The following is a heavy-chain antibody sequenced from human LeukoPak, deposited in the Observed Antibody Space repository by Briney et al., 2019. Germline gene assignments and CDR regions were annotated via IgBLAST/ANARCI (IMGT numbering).Heavy chain of an antibody. CDR2: VYYSGST. D-gene: IGHD1-1*01. Sequence: TSETLSLTCTVSGGSISTYHWSWIRQPPGKGLEWIGYVYYSGSTNYNPSLKSRVTISVDTSKNQFSLKLSSVTAADTAVYHCARDSRTTTAFDIWGQGTMVAVSS. CDR1: GGSISTYH. V-gene: IGHV4-59*01. J-gene: IGHJ3*02. CDR3: ARDSRTTTAFDI.